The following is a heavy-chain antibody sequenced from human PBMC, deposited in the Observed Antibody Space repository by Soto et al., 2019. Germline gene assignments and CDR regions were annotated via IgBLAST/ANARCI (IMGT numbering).Heavy chain of an antibody. J-gene: IGHJ5*02. V-gene: IGHV1-69*13. CDR2: VIPISGTA. CDR1: GGTFSGYA. CDR3: ACTKEYNLEEVAYNWFDP. D-gene: IGHD1-20*01. Sequence: SVKVSCKASGGTFSGYAISWVRHPPGQGLEWMGGVIPISGTANYAQKFQGRVTITADESTSAAYMELSSLRSEDTAVYYCACTKEYNLEEVAYNWFDPWGQGTLVTVSS.